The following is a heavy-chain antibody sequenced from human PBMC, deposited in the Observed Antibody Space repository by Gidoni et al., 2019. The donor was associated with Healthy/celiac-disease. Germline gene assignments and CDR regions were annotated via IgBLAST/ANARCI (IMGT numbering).Heavy chain of an antibody. D-gene: IGHD4-17*01. CDR2: INHSGST. V-gene: IGHV4-34*01. CDR1: GGSFSGYY. CDR3: ARGYLPLTTVVTGGDY. J-gene: IGHJ4*02. Sequence: QVQLQQWGAGLLKPSETLSLTCAVYGGSFSGYYWSWIRQPPGKGLEWIGEINHSGSTNYNPSLKSRVTISVDTSKNQFSLKLSSVTAADTAVYYCARGYLPLTTVVTGGDYWGQGTLVTVSS.